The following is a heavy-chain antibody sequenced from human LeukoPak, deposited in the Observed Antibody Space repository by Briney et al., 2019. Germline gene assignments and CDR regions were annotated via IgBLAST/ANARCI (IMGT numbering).Heavy chain of an antibody. D-gene: IGHD2-2*01. CDR1: GGSISSGGYY. CDR3: ARGIHGRIPAARFDP. Sequence: PSETLSLTCTVSGGSISSGGYYWSWIRQPPGKGLEWIGYIYYSGSTYYNPSLKSRVTISVDTSKNQFSLKLSSVTAADTAVYYCARGIHGRIPAARFDPWGQGTLVTVSS. J-gene: IGHJ5*02. V-gene: IGHV4-30-4*08. CDR2: IYYSGST.